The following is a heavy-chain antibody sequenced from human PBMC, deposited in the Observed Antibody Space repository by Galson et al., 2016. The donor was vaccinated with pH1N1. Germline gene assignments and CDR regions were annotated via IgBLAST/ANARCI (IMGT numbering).Heavy chain of an antibody. CDR1: GDTFNYYT. Sequence: SVKVSCKASGDTFNYYTINWVRQAPGQGLQWMGRIIPVLSLPTYAQTFQGRVTISADKSTTTVHMHLSSLRSEDTAVYYCARSPSTVVAPGEPFDIWGQGTMVTVSS. CDR3: ARSPSTVVAPGEPFDI. V-gene: IGHV1-69*02. CDR2: IIPVLSLP. J-gene: IGHJ3*02. D-gene: IGHD4-23*01.